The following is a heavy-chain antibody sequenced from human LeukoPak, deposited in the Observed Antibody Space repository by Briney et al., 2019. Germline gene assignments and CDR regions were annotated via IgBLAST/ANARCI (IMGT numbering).Heavy chain of an antibody. CDR2: ISGSGGST. J-gene: IGHJ5*02. CDR1: GFTFSSYA. CDR3: AKDRSYCSGGSCYSWFDP. D-gene: IGHD2-15*01. V-gene: IGHV3-23*01. Sequence: GALRLSCAASGFTFSSYAMSWVRQAPGKGLEWVSAISGSGGSTYYADFVKGQFTISRDNSKNTLYLQMNSLRAEDTAVYYCAKDRSYCSGGSCYSWFDPWGQGTLVTVSS.